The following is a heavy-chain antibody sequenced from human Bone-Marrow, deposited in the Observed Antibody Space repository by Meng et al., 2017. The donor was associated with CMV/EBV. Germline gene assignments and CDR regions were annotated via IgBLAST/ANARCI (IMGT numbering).Heavy chain of an antibody. CDR1: GYPFTGYY. V-gene: IGHV1-2*02. D-gene: IGHD3-10*01. CDR2: INPNSGGT. J-gene: IGHJ4*02. CDR3: ARNRITMVRGVIIHFDY. Sequence: ASVKGSCTASGYPFTGYYMHWVRQAPGQGLEWMGWINPNSGGTNYAQKFQGRVTMTRDTSISTAYMELSRLRSDDTAVYYCARNRITMVRGVIIHFDYWAQGTLVTVSS.